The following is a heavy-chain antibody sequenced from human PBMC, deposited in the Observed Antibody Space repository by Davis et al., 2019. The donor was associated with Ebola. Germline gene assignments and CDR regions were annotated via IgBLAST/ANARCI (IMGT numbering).Heavy chain of an antibody. CDR3: TTGSYYYDSSGYYYADY. Sequence: GGSLRLSCAASGFTFSSYGMHWVRQAPGKGLEWVGRIKSKTDGGTTDYAAPVKGRFTISRDDSKNTLYLQMNSLKTEDTAVYYCTTGSYYYDSSGYYYADYWGQGTLVTVSS. CDR1: GFTFSSYG. J-gene: IGHJ4*02. CDR2: IKSKTDGGTT. D-gene: IGHD3-22*01. V-gene: IGHV3-15*01.